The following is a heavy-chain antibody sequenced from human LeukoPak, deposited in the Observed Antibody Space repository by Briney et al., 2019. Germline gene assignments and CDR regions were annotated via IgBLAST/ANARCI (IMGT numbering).Heavy chain of an antibody. CDR2: IIPIFGTA. CDR1: GGTFSSYA. Sequence: SVKVSCKASGGTFSSYAINWVRQAPGQGLEWMGGIIPIFGTANYAQKFQGRVTITADESTSTAYMELSSLRSEDTAVYYCARPRAMRLTDAFDIWGQGTMVTVSS. D-gene: IGHD2-2*01. CDR3: ARPRAMRLTDAFDI. J-gene: IGHJ3*02. V-gene: IGHV1-69*13.